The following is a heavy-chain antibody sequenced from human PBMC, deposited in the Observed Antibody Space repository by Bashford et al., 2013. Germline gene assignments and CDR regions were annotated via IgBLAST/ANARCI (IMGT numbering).Heavy chain of an antibody. V-gene: IGHV4-4*07. CDR1: GGSISSHY. D-gene: IGHD2-8*01. CDR2: IYASESM. CDR3: ARSIYCSNGVCYQGVAHYYGMDV. Sequence: SETLSLTCSVSGGSISSHYWCWLRQPAGKGLEWIGRIYASESMNYHPSLKSRVTMSVDTSKNQFSLKLSSVTAADTAVYYCARSIYCSNGVCYQGVAHYYGMDVWGQGTTVTVSS. J-gene: IGHJ6*02.